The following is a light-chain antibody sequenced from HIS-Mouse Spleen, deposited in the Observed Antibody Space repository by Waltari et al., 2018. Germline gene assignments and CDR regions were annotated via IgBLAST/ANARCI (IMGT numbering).Light chain of an antibody. J-gene: IGLJ3*02. Sequence: QSALTQPASVSGSPGQSITISCTGTISDVGSYNLVSWYQQHPGKAPKLMIYEGSKRPSGVSNRFYGAKSGNTASLTIAGLQAEDEADYYCCSYAGSSTWVFGGGTKLTVL. CDR1: ISDVGSYNL. V-gene: IGLV2-23*01. CDR3: CSYAGSSTWV. CDR2: EGS.